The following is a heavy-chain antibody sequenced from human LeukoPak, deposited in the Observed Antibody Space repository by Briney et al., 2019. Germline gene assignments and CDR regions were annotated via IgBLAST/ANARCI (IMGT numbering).Heavy chain of an antibody. CDR2: ISYDGSNK. CDR1: GFTFSSYG. J-gene: IGHJ4*02. D-gene: IGHD3-10*01. Sequence: GGSLRLSCAAPGFTFSSYGMHWVRQAPGKGLEWVAVISYDGSNKYYADSVKGRFTISRDNSKNTLYLQMNSLRAEDTAVYYCAKDLVPTMVRGPPGDYWGQGTLVTVSS. V-gene: IGHV3-30*18. CDR3: AKDLVPTMVRGPPGDY.